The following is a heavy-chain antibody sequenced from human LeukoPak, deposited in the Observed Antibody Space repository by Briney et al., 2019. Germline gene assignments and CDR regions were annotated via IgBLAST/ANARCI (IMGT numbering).Heavy chain of an antibody. V-gene: IGHV3-53*01. CDR3: ARGNWNYPFDY. D-gene: IGHD1-7*01. CDR1: GFTVSSNY. Sequence: GGSLRLSCAASGFTVSSNYMSWVRQAPRKGLEWVSVIYSGASIYYADSVKGRFTISRDNSKNTLYLQMNSLRAEDTAVYYCARGNWNYPFDYWGQGTLVTVSS. CDR2: IYSGASI. J-gene: IGHJ4*02.